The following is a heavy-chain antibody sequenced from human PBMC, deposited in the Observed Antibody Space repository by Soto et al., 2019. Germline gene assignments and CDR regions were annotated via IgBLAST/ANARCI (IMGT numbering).Heavy chain of an antibody. D-gene: IGHD6-13*01. V-gene: IGHV6-1*01. CDR1: GDSVSSNSAA. CDR2: TYYRSKWYN. CDR3: ARTYGYSSSWYQTSYYYYYYMDV. J-gene: IGHJ6*03. Sequence: PSQTLSLTCAISGDSVSSNSAAWNWIRQSPSRGLEWLGRTYYRSKWYNDYAVSVISRITINPDTSRNQFSLQLNSVTPEDTAVYYCARTYGYSSSWYQTSYYYYYYMDVWGKGTTVTVSS.